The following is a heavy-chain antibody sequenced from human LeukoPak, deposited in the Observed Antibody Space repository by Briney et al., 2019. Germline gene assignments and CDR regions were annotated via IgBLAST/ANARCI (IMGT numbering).Heavy chain of an antibody. V-gene: IGHV1-2*06. Sequence: ASVKVSCKASGYTFTSYYMHWVQQAPGQGLEWMGRINPNSGGTNYAQKFQGRVTMTRDTSISTAYMELSSLRSDDTAVYYCAKITVAGNGGDLDVWGQGTTVTVSS. CDR1: GYTFTSYY. CDR3: AKITVAGNGGDLDV. D-gene: IGHD6-19*01. CDR2: INPNSGGT. J-gene: IGHJ6*02.